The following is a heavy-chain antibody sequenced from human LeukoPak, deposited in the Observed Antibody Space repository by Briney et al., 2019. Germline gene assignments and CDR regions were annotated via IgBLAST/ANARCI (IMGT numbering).Heavy chain of an antibody. J-gene: IGHJ4*02. CDR1: GGSISSSSYY. D-gene: IGHD5-24*01. Sequence: SETLSLTCTVSGGSISSSSYYWGWIRQPPGKGLEWIGSIYYSGSTYYNPSLKSRVTISVDTSKNQFSLKLSSVTAADTAVYYCARSRGWLQSHPLGYWGQGTLVTVSS. V-gene: IGHV4-39*07. CDR2: IYYSGST. CDR3: ARSRGWLQSHPLGY.